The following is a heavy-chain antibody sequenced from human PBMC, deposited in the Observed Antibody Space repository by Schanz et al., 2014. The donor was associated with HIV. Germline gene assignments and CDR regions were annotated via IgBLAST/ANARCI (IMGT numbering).Heavy chain of an antibody. CDR3: AKTTCGQRVDACDI. CDR2: FSGSGGST. D-gene: IGHD1-1*01. Sequence: EVQLLESGGGLVQPGGSLSLSCAASGFTFSSYAMSWVRQAPGKGLEWVSGFSGSGGSTDYAYSVKVRVTISRDNSKKTLYLQMNSLRAEDTAVYYCAKTTCGQRVDACDIWGQGTMVTVSS. V-gene: IGHV3-23*01. CDR1: GFTFSSYA. J-gene: IGHJ3*02.